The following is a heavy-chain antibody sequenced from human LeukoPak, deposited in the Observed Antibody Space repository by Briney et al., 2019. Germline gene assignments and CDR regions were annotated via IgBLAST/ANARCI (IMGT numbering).Heavy chain of an antibody. D-gene: IGHD3-16*02. V-gene: IGHV5-51*01. CDR1: GYTFTNYW. J-gene: IGHJ4*02. Sequence: GESLKISCKASGYTFTNYWIGWVRQMPGKGLEWMAIIYPGDSDTRYSPSFQGQVTISADKSISTAYLQWSSLKASDTAMYYCARPAEYYDYVWGSYPQSHFDYWGQGTLVTVSS. CDR2: IYPGDSDT. CDR3: ARPAEYYDYVWGSYPQSHFDY.